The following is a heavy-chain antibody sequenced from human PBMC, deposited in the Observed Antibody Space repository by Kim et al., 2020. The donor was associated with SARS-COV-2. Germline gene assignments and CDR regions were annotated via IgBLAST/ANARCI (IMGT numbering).Heavy chain of an antibody. J-gene: IGHJ4*02. Sequence: KGRFTISRDNSKNPLYLQMNSLRAEDTAVYYCAKFTFLGQQLVFRRYFDYWGQGTLVTVSS. CDR3: AKFTFLGQQLVFRRYFDY. D-gene: IGHD6-13*01. V-gene: IGHV3-23*01.